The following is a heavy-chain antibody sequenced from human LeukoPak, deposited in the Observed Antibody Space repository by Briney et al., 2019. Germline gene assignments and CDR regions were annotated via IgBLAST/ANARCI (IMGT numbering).Heavy chain of an antibody. CDR1: GYTFTGYY. CDR3: ARRLGAGTTLGY. V-gene: IGHV1-2*02. Sequence: GASVKVSCKASGYTFTGYYIHWVRQAPGQGLERMGWINPNSGGTNYAQNFQGTVTMTRATSTSTAYMELSRLRSDDTAVYYCARRLGAGTTLGYWGQGTLVTVSS. J-gene: IGHJ4*02. CDR2: INPNSGGT. D-gene: IGHD1-1*01.